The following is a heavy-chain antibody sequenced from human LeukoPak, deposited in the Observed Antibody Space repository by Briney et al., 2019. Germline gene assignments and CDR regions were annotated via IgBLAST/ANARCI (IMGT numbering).Heavy chain of an antibody. V-gene: IGHV3-30*01. CDR1: GFSLSDYA. CDR2: ISFYGSAK. D-gene: IGHD5-12*01. Sequence: GALRLSRAASGFSLSDYAMHWVRQGPGHGLEWVTGISFYGSAKYYSDSVKGRFTISRDNSKNTLYLQMNSLRVEDTAVYYCARTFWDKSNGYDYFFDYWGQGSLVTVSS. J-gene: IGHJ4*02. CDR3: ARTFWDKSNGYDYFFDY.